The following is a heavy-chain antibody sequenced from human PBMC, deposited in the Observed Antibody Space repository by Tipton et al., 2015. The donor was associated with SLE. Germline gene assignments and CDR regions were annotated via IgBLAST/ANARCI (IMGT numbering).Heavy chain of an antibody. CDR1: GGSISGGGYS. Sequence: TLSLTCTVSGGSISGGGYSWSWIRQSPGKGLEWIGSLYQSGSIHYNPSLENRVTISVDRSKNQFSLSLSSVTAADTAVYYCARESFTNDFYYYMDVWGKGTTVTVSS. D-gene: IGHD2-8*01. V-gene: IGHV4-30-2*06. CDR2: LYQSGSI. CDR3: ARESFTNDFYYYMDV. J-gene: IGHJ6*03.